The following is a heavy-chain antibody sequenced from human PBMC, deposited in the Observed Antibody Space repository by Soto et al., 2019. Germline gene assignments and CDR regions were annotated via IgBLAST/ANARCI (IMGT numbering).Heavy chain of an antibody. V-gene: IGHV4-31*03. CDR3: VRSPSPVMGVRGVPN. Sequence: SETLSLTCTVSGGSISRGGYYWSWIRQHPGKGLEWIGYIYYSGSTYYNPSLKSRVTISVDTSKNQFSLKLSSVTAADTAVYYCVRSPSPVMGVRGVPNWGQGTLVTVSS. J-gene: IGHJ4*02. CDR2: IYYSGST. CDR1: GGSISRGGYY. D-gene: IGHD3-10*01.